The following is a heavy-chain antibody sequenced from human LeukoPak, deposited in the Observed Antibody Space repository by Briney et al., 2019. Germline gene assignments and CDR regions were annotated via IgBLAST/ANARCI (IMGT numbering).Heavy chain of an antibody. J-gene: IGHJ5*02. CDR1: GYSFINND. D-gene: IGHD2-15*01. V-gene: IGHV1-8*01. CDR2: IDPKNGNR. Sequence: ASVKVSCKASGYSFINNDINWVRQAPGQGLEWMAWIDPKNGNRGYAQNFQGRVTMTTDISINTAYLELSSLTSEDTAVYYCARSHTQKEFCGGGRCYPTVWWFDPWGQGTLATVSS. CDR3: ARSHTQKEFCGGGRCYPTVWWFDP.